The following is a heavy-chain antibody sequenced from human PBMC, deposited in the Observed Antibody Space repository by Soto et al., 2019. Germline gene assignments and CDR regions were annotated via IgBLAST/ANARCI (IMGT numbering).Heavy chain of an antibody. CDR1: NYAFTYKA. V-gene: IGHV1-18*01. CDR2: VGPNSGST. J-gene: IGHJ3*01. Sequence: QVQLVQSGPEVKKPGASVKVSCKASNYAFTYKASNWVRQAPGHGLEWMAWVGPNSGSTNYAQDLHGRVSMTTDAATNTAYMERRRLRSDDTAIYYCATSSPGGVGQYVDAFDLWGQGTLVSVSS. D-gene: IGHD3-16*01. CDR3: ATSSPGGVGQYVDAFDL.